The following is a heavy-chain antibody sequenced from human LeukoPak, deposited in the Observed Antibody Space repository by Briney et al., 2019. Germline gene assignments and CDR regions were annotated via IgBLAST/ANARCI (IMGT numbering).Heavy chain of an antibody. V-gene: IGHV3-43*02. CDR2: ISGDGGST. J-gene: IGHJ3*02. D-gene: IGHD2-21*02. CDR3: AKTYCGGDCYSRALAFDI. CDR1: GFTFDDYA. Sequence: GGSLRLSCAASGFTFDDYAMHWVRQAPGKGLEWVSRISGDGGSTYYADSVKGRFTISRDNSKNSLYLQMNSLRTEDTALYYCAKTYCGGDCYSRALAFDIWGQGTMVTVSS.